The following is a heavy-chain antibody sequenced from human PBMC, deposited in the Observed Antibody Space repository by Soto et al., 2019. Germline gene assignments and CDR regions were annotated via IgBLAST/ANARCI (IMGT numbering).Heavy chain of an antibody. D-gene: IGHD2-15*01. CDR1: GFTFNNYY. Sequence: EVQLVESGGGLVQPGGSRRLSCAASGFTFNNYYMVWVRQAPGRGLEWVANINQDGSAKYYVDSVKGRFTISRDNAKSSLYLQITSLRAEDTATYYCGRGFGGTHWGQGSLVTVSS. V-gene: IGHV3-7*05. J-gene: IGHJ4*02. CDR2: INQDGSAK. CDR3: GRGFGGTH.